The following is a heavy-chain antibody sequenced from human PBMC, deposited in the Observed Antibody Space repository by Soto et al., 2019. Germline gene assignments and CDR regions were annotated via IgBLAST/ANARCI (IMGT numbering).Heavy chain of an antibody. V-gene: IGHV4-31*03. CDR2: IYYSGST. D-gene: IGHD4-17*01. J-gene: IGHJ6*02. Sequence: QVRLEESGPGLVKPSETLSLICSVSGGSVNNANYFWYWIRHHPENGLEWIGYIYYSGSTCYNPSFKTRATLSIDTSKNQFSLRLNSVTVADTAVYFCARDADYGGSRGGMDVWGRGTTVTVSS. CDR3: ARDADYGGSRGGMDV. CDR1: GGSVNNANYF.